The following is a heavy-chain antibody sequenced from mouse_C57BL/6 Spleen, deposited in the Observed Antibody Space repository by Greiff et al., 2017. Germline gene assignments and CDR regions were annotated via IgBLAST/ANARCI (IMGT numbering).Heavy chain of an antibody. J-gene: IGHJ2*01. V-gene: IGHV1-82*01. CDR2: IYPGDGDT. D-gene: IGHD1-1*01. CDR1: GYAFSSSW. CDR3: ARWGYGSSPDY. Sequence: VQLQQSGPELVKPGASVKISCKASGYAFSSSWMNWVKQRPGKGLEWIGRIYPGDGDTNYNGKFKGKATLTADKSSSTAYMQLSSLTSEDSAVYFCARWGYGSSPDYWGQGTTLTVSS.